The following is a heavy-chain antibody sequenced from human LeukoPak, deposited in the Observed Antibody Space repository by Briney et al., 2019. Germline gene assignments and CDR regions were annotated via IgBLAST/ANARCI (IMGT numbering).Heavy chain of an antibody. CDR3: ATDRGWRTSGYYLYYFEY. J-gene: IGHJ4*02. D-gene: IGHD3-3*01. CDR1: GFTFSSYW. V-gene: IGHV3-7*01. CDR2: IKQDGSEK. Sequence: GGSLRLSCAASGFTFSSYWMSWVRQAPGKGLEWVTNIKQDGSEKYYVDSVKGRFTISRDNAKNPLYLQMNSLRADDTAVYYCATDRGWRTSGYYLYYFEYWGQGTLVTFSS.